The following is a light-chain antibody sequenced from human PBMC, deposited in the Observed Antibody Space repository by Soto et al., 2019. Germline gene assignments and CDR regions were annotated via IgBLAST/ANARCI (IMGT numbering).Light chain of an antibody. Sequence: EIVMTQSPATLSVSPGERATLSCRASQSVSGNLAWYQQKPGQAPRLLIYGASTRATGFPARFSGSGSGTEFTLTISSLQSDDFATYYCQHYNSYSEAFGQGTKVELK. J-gene: IGKJ1*01. V-gene: IGKV3-15*01. CDR1: QSVSGN. CDR2: GAS. CDR3: QHYNSYSEA.